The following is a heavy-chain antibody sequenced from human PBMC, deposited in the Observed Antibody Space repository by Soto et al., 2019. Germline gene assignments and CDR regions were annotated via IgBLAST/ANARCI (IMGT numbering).Heavy chain of an antibody. J-gene: IGHJ4*02. CDR1: GFTLSSYS. V-gene: IGHV3-30-3*01. CDR2: ISYDGSNK. CDR3: ARDPRGSYYCDY. D-gene: IGHD1-26*01. Sequence: PGGSLRLSCAASGFTLSSYSMLLVRQAXGKGLEWVAIISYDGSNKDYADSVKGRFTISRDISKSTVYLQMNSLRAEDTALYYCARDPRGSYYCDYWGQGTLVTVSS.